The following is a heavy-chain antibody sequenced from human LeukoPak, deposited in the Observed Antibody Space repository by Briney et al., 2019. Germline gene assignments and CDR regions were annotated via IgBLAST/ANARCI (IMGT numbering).Heavy chain of an antibody. D-gene: IGHD1-26*01. CDR2: ISSRTGTI. V-gene: IGHV3-48*04. CDR1: GFNFSRIT. CDR3: ARARMLGGGENFDY. J-gene: IGHJ4*02. Sequence: GGSLRLSCAASGFNFSRITMNWVRQAPGKELEWISYISSRTGTIYYADSVEGRFTVSRDDAKNSLYLQMNSLRAEDTAVYYCARARMLGGGENFDYWGQGTLVTVSS.